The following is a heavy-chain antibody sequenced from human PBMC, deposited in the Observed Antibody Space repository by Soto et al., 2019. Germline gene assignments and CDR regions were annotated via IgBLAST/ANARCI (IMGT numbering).Heavy chain of an antibody. CDR3: ARHQCSSTSCYGFYGMDV. D-gene: IGHD2-2*01. V-gene: IGHV5-10-1*01. Sequence: PGESLKISCKGSGYSFTSYWISWVRQMPGKGLEWMGRIDPSDSYTNYSPSFQGHVTISADKSISTAYLQWSSLKASDTAMYYCARHQCSSTSCYGFYGMDVWGQGTTVTV. CDR1: GYSFTSYW. CDR2: IDPSDSYT. J-gene: IGHJ6*02.